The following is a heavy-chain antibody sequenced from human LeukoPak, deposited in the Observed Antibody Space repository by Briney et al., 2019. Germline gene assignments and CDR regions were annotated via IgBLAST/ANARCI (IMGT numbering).Heavy chain of an antibody. V-gene: IGHV3-11*01. CDR3: ARACSGGSCKDDY. CDR1: GFTFSDYY. Sequence: GGSLRLSCAASGFTFSDYYMSWICQAPGKGLEWVSYISSSGSTIYYADSVKGRFTISRDNAKNSLYLQMNSLRAEDTAVYYCARACSGGSCKDDYWGQGTLVTVSS. CDR2: ISSSGSTI. D-gene: IGHD2-15*01. J-gene: IGHJ4*02.